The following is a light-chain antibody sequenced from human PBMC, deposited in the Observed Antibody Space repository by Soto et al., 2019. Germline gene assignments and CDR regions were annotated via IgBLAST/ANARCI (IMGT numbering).Light chain of an antibody. CDR3: QKYDSLPLT. Sequence: DIQLTQSPSFLSASVGDRVTITCRASQGIRSYLAWYQQRPGKAPELLIYGASTLRPGGASRFSGSGSGTEFTLTISSLQPEDFATYYCQKYDSLPLTFGPGTKVDIK. J-gene: IGKJ3*01. V-gene: IGKV1-9*01. CDR2: GAS. CDR1: QGIRSY.